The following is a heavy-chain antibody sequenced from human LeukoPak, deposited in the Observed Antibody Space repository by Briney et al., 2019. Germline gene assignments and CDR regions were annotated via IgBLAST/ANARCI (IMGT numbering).Heavy chain of an antibody. CDR1: GYTFTSYD. V-gene: IGHV1-8*02. CDR2: MNPNSGNT. CDR3: ARGALGFYGMDV. Sequence: ASVMVSCKASGYTFTSYDINWVRQATGQGLEWMGWMNPNSGNTGYAQKFQGRVTMTRNTSISTAYMGLGSLRSEDTAVYYCARGALGFYGMDVWGQGTTVTASS. J-gene: IGHJ6*02.